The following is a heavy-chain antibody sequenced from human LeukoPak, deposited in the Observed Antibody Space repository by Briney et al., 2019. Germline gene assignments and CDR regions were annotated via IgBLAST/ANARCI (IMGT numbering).Heavy chain of an antibody. CDR1: GGSISSSTYY. Sequence: KASETLSLTCTVSGGSISSSTYYWGWIRQPPGKGLEWIGSIYYSGSTYYNPSLKSRVTISVDTSKNQFSLKLSSVTAADTAVYYCARHWGVGATYFDYWGQGTLVTVSS. CDR2: IYYSGST. D-gene: IGHD1-26*01. J-gene: IGHJ4*02. V-gene: IGHV4-39*01. CDR3: ARHWGVGATYFDY.